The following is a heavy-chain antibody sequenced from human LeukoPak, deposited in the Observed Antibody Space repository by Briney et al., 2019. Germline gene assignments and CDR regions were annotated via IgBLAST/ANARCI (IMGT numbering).Heavy chain of an antibody. CDR2: IRYDGSSK. CDR3: AKGPSGYSFDD. D-gene: IGHD3-22*01. J-gene: IGHJ4*02. Sequence: PGRSLRLSCAASGFTFSSYAMHWVRQAPGKGLEWVAFIRYDGSSKYYADSVKGRFAISRDDSKNTLYLQMNSLRAEDTALYYCAKGPSGYSFDDWGQGTLVTVSS. CDR1: GFTFSSYA. V-gene: IGHV3-30*09.